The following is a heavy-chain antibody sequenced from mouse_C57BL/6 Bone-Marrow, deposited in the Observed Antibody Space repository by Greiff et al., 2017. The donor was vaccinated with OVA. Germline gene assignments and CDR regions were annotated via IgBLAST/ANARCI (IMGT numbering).Heavy chain of an antibody. CDR1: GYTFTSYW. CDR2: IDPNSGGT. V-gene: IGHV1-72*01. Sequence: QVQLQQPGAELVKPGASVKLSCKASGYTFTSYWMHWVKLRPGRGLEWIGRIDPNSGGTKYNEKFKSKATLTVDKPSSTAYMQLSSLTSEDSAVYYCARGKGLWWGYFDVWGTGTTVTVSS. D-gene: IGHD1-1*02. J-gene: IGHJ1*03. CDR3: ARGKGLWWGYFDV.